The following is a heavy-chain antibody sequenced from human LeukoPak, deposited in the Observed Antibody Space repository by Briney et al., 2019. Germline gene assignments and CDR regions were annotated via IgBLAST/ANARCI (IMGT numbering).Heavy chain of an antibody. CDR3: ARDRLPPLGAFDI. V-gene: IGHV3-64*04. CDR1: GFIISNYA. CDR2: ISANGGST. D-gene: IGHD3-16*01. Sequence: PGGSLRLSCSASGFIISNYAMHWVRQAPGKGLEYVSAISANGGSTYYADSVKGRFTISRDNSKNTLYLQMNSLRAEDTAVYYGARDRLPPLGAFDIWGQGTMVTVSS. J-gene: IGHJ3*02.